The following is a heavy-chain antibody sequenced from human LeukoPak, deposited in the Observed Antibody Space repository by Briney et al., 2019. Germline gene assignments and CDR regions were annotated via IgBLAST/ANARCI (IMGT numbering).Heavy chain of an antibody. Sequence: VASVKVSCKASGYTFTSYDINWVRQATGQGLEWMGRIIPILGIANYAQKFQGRVTITADKSTSTAYMELSSLRSEDTAVYYCAYVPRYSDWLPFDYWGQGTLVTVSS. CDR1: GYTFTSYD. CDR3: AYVPRYSDWLPFDY. D-gene: IGHD3-9*01. J-gene: IGHJ4*02. V-gene: IGHV1-69*04. CDR2: IIPILGIA.